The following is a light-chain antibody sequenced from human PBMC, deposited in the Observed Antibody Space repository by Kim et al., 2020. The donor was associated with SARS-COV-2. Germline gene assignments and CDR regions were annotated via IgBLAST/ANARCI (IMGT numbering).Light chain of an antibody. J-gene: IGKJ2*01. V-gene: IGKV1-27*01. Sequence: SASVGDRVTITCRASQGISNYLAWYQQKPGKVPKLMIFDASTLQSGVPSRFSGTESGTGFTLTISSLQPEDVATYYCQNYNTAPFTFGQGTKLEI. CDR3: QNYNTAPFT. CDR1: QGISNY. CDR2: DAS.